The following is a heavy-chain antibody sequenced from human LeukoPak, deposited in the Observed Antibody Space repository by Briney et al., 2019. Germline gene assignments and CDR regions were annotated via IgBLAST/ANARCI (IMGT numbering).Heavy chain of an antibody. Sequence: GGSLRLSCTASGFSFGTYNINWVRQAPGKGLEWVSSFISSSNYTYYADSLKGRFTVSRDNANNALYLQINSLRPEDTGVYYCARDRTALVPDYMDVWGKGTTVTVSS. V-gene: IGHV3-21*01. CDR3: ARDRTALVPDYMDV. D-gene: IGHD5-18*01. CDR1: GFSFGTYN. J-gene: IGHJ6*03. CDR2: FISSSNYT.